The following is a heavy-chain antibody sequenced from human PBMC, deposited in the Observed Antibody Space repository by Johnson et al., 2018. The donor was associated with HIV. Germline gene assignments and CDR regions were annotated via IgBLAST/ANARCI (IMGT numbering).Heavy chain of an antibody. CDR2: IYSGGST. Sequence: VQLVESGGGVVQPGRSLRLSCTASGFTVSTNYMSWVRQAPGKGLEWVAVIYSGGSTYSADSVKGRFAISRDNSKNTLYLQMTSLRAEDTAVYYCAKDGDYDILPLGDAFDIWGQGTMVTVSS. CDR3: AKDGDYDILPLGDAFDI. D-gene: IGHD3-9*01. V-gene: IGHV3-66*01. J-gene: IGHJ3*02. CDR1: GFTVSTNY.